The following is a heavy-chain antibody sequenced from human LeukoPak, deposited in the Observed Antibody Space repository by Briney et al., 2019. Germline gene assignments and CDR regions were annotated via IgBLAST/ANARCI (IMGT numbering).Heavy chain of an antibody. CDR2: ISYDVSNK. V-gene: IGHV3-30*04. Sequence: TVGCLRLSCAASGFTFSSYAMHWVRQAPGKGLEWVAVISYDVSNKYYADSVKGRFTISRDNSKNTLYLQMNSLRAEDTAVYYCARRGIVVVMWDYWGQGTLVTVSS. CDR3: ARRGIVVVMWDY. D-gene: IGHD3-22*01. CDR1: GFTFSSYA. J-gene: IGHJ4*02.